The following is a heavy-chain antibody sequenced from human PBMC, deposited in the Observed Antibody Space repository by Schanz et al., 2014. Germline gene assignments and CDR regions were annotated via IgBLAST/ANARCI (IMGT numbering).Heavy chain of an antibody. Sequence: GQLVESGGGLVQPGGSLRLSCAASGFSFSIFAMTWVRQAPGQGLEWVSFISYDGSLKSYLDSVKGRFTISRDNSKNTLYLQMNSLRVEDTAVYYCAKDFVPLVQQLIRSGGAHLDHWGQGTLVTVSS. D-gene: IGHD6-13*01. CDR1: GFSFSIFA. CDR2: ISYDGSLK. V-gene: IGHV3-30-3*01. J-gene: IGHJ4*02. CDR3: AKDFVPLVQQLIRSGGAHLDH.